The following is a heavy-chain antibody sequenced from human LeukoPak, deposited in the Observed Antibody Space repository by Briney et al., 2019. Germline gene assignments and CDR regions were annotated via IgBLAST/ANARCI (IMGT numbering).Heavy chain of an antibody. D-gene: IGHD6-6*01. V-gene: IGHV4-39*07. CDR2: IYYSGST. CDR1: GGSISSSSYY. Sequence: SETLSLTCTVSGGSISSSSYYWGWIRQPPGKGLEWIGSIYYSGSTYYNPSLKSRVTISVDTSKNQFSLKLSSVTAADTAVYYCAREGQLVCWFDPWGQGTLVTVSS. J-gene: IGHJ5*02. CDR3: AREGQLVCWFDP.